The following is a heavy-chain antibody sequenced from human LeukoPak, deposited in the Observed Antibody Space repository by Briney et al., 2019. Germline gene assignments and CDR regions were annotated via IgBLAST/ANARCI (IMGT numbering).Heavy chain of an antibody. CDR3: ARGEDAFDI. V-gene: IGHV3-23*01. J-gene: IGHJ3*02. CDR2: ISGRGRST. Sequence: TGGSLRLSCAASGFTFSNYAMSWVRQAPGKGLEWVSAISGRGRSTYYADSVKGRFTIPRDNSKNTLYLQMNSLRAEDTAVYYCARGEDAFDIWGQGTMVTVSS. CDR1: GFTFSNYA.